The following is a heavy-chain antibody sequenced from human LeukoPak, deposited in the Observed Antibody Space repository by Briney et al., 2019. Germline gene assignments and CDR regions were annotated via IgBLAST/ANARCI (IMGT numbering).Heavy chain of an antibody. CDR1: GGTFSSYA. D-gene: IGHD2-2*01. J-gene: IGHJ4*02. CDR3: ARAAGLGVVPAAPDY. Sequence: ASVKVSCKASGGTFSSYAISWVRQAPGQGLEWMGRIIPILGIANYAQKFQGRVTITADKSTSTAYVELSSLRSEDTAVYYCARAAGLGVVPAAPDYWGQGTLVTVSS. V-gene: IGHV1-69*04. CDR2: IIPILGIA.